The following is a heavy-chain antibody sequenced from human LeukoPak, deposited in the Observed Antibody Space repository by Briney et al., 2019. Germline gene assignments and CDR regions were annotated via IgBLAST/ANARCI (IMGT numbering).Heavy chain of an antibody. D-gene: IGHD6-13*01. CDR2: IKQAGGNK. CDR1: GFTFSSYC. J-gene: IGHJ6*02. V-gene: IGHV3-7*04. Sequence: GGSLRLSCAASGFTFSSYCMTWVRQAPGKGLEWVANIKQAGGNKYYVDSVKGRFTISRDNAKNSLYLQMDSLRAEDTAVYYCARLRPYSSSWYAYYGMDVWGQGTTVTVSS. CDR3: ARLRPYSSSWYAYYGMDV.